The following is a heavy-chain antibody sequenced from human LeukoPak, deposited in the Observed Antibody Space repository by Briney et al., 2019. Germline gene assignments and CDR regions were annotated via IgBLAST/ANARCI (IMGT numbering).Heavy chain of an antibody. CDR3: TRRYYDILTGYSVFDY. CDR2: IRSKANSYAT. J-gene: IGHJ4*02. D-gene: IGHD3-9*01. V-gene: IGHV3-73*01. Sequence: GGSLRLSCAASGFTFSGSAMHWVRQASGKGVEWVGRIRSKANSYATAYAASVKGRFTISRDDSKNTAYLQMNSLKTEDTAVYYCTRRYYDILTGYSVFDYWGQGTLVTVSS. CDR1: GFTFSGSA.